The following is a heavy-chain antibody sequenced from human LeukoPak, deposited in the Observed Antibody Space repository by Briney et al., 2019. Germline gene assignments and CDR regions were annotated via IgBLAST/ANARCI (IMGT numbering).Heavy chain of an antibody. CDR2: ISGSGGST. V-gene: IGHV3-23*01. J-gene: IGHJ4*02. D-gene: IGHD6-19*01. Sequence: GGSLRLSCAASGFTFSSYAMSRVRQAPGKGLEWVSAISGSGGSTYYADSVKGRFTISRDNSKNTLYLQMNSLRAEDTAVYYCAKDSMGRYSSGWNNYFDYWGQGTLVTVSS. CDR3: AKDSMGRYSSGWNNYFDY. CDR1: GFTFSSYA.